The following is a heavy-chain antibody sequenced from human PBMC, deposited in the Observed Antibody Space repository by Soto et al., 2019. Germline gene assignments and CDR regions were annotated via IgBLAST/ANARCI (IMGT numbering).Heavy chain of an antibody. CDR3: TAILTYYYDSSGYYDPYYFDY. Sequence: GGSLRLSCAASGFTFSGSAMHWVRQASGKGLEWVGRIRSKANSYATAYAASVKGRFTISRDASKNTAYLQMNSLKTEDTAVYYCTAILTYYYDSSGYYDPYYFDYWGQGTLVTVSS. D-gene: IGHD3-22*01. V-gene: IGHV3-73*01. CDR2: IRSKANSYAT. CDR1: GFTFSGSA. J-gene: IGHJ4*02.